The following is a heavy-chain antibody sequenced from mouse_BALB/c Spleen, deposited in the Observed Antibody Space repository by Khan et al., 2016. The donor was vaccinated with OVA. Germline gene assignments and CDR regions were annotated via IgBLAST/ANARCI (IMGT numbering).Heavy chain of an antibody. V-gene: IGHV1-81*01. J-gene: IGHJ2*01. CDR3: ARSGYGSLVY. CDR1: GYTFTDYG. D-gene: IGHD1-1*01. Sequence: QVQLQQSGPELVKPGASGRLSCKASGYTFTDYGINWVKQRTGQGLEWIGQIYPGGDNTYYNERFKGRATLTADKSSNTSYMQLSSLTSEDSAVYFGARSGYGSLVYWGQGTTLTVS. CDR2: IYPGGDNT.